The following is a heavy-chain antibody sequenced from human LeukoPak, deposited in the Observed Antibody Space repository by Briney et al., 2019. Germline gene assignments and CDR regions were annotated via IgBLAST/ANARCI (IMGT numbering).Heavy chain of an antibody. CDR2: IHHDGSNK. CDR3: AKDFHRLGEFDAFDI. CDR1: GFIFSSYG. D-gene: IGHD3-16*01. Sequence: GGSLRLSCAASGFIFSSYGMHWVRQAPGKGLDWVAFIHHDGSNKYYADSVRGRFTISRDNSKNTLYLQMNSLRAEDTALYYCAKDFHRLGEFDAFDIWGQGTMVTVSS. V-gene: IGHV3-30*02. J-gene: IGHJ3*02.